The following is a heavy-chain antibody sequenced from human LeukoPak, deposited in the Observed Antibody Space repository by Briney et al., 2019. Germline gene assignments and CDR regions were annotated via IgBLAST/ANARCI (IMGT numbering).Heavy chain of an antibody. V-gene: IGHV1-2*02. CDR2: INPNSGGT. CDR3: ARDKGPYSSICDAFDI. J-gene: IGHJ3*02. Sequence: ASVNVSCQASGYTFTGYYMHWVRQAPGQGLEWMGWINPNSGGTNYAQKFQGRVTMTRDTSISTAYMELSSLRSEDTAVYYCARDKGPYSSICDAFDIWGQGTMVTVSS. CDR1: GYTFTGYY. D-gene: IGHD6-13*01.